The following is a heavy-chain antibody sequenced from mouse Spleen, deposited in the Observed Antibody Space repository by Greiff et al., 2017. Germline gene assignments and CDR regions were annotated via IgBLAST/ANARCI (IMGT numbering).Heavy chain of an antibody. V-gene: IGHV14-4*01. D-gene: IGHD1-1*01. CDR1: GFNIKDDY. J-gene: IGHJ2*01. CDR2: IDPENGDT. CDR3: TRYYGSSSFDY. Sequence: EVQLQQSGAELVRPGASVKLSCTASGFNIKDDYMHWVKQRPEQGLEWIGWIDPENGDTEYASKFQGKATITADTSSNTAYLQLSSLTSEDTAVYYCTRYYGSSSFDYWGRGTTLTLSS.